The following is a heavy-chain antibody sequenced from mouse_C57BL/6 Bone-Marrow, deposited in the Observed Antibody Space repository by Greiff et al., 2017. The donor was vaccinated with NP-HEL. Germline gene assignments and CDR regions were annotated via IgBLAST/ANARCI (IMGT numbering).Heavy chain of an antibody. CDR3: ARNEAQATYYFDY. Sequence: VKLMESGPGLVAPSQSLSITCTVSGFSLTSYAISLVRQPPGKGLEWLGVIWTGGGTNYNSALKSRLSISKNNSKSQVFLKMNSLQTDDTARYYCARNEAQATYYFDYLVQGTTLTVSS. J-gene: IGHJ2*01. D-gene: IGHD3-2*02. V-gene: IGHV2-9-1*01. CDR2: IWTGGGT. CDR1: GFSLTSYA.